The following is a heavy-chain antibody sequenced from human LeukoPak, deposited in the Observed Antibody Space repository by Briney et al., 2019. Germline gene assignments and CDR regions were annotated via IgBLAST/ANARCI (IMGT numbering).Heavy chain of an antibody. V-gene: IGHV4-61*02. CDR1: GGSISSGGYY. Sequence: PSETLSLTCTVSGGSISSGGYYWSWIRQPAGKGLEWIGRIYTSGSTNYNPPLKSRVTISVDTSKNQFSLKLSSVTAADTAVYYCARGYSYGYSYWGQGTLVTVSS. CDR3: ARGYSYGYSY. CDR2: IYTSGST. J-gene: IGHJ4*02. D-gene: IGHD5-18*01.